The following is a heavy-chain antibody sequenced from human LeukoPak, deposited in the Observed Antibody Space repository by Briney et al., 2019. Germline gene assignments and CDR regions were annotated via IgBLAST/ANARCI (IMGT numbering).Heavy chain of an antibody. D-gene: IGHD2-15*01. CDR3: ARDLDSAAFDI. J-gene: IGHJ3*02. CDR1: GYSFTSYA. CDR2: IRTSTGSP. V-gene: IGHV7-4-1*02. Sequence: GASVKVSCKASGYSFTSYAINWVRQAPGQWLEYMGWIRTSTGSPTYAQGFTGRFVFSLDTSVNTAYLQISSLKAEDTAVYYCARDLDSAAFDIWGQGTMVTVSS.